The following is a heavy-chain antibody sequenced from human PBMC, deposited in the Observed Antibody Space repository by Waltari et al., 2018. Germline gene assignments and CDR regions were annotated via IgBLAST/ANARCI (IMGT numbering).Heavy chain of an antibody. V-gene: IGHV4-39*01. CDR1: GVYITRTSSY. J-gene: IGHJ5*02. Sequence: QLELQESGPRLVKPSETLSLRCPVSGVYITRTSSYYEWIRQPPGEGLEWIGPVYYSETTYYNPSLESRVTISVDSSTNQFSLNLTSVTAADTAVYFCARRLGSGSYFNQGWFDPWGHGTLVTVSS. CDR3: ARRLGSGSYFNQGWFDP. CDR2: VYYSETT. D-gene: IGHD3-10*01.